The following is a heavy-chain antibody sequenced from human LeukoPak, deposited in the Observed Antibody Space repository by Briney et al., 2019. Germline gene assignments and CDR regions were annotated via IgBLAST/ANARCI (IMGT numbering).Heavy chain of an antibody. CDR3: DTGGAILRLITN. CDR1: GYTFTDYY. V-gene: IGHV1-2*02. CDR2: INTNSGGT. J-gene: IGHJ4*02. Sequence: ASVKVSCKASGYTFTDYYMHWVRQAPGQGLEWMGWINTNSGGTDYAQKFQGRVTMTRDTSINTAYMDLSRLTSDHTDVYFCDTGGAILRLITNWGQGTLVTVSS. D-gene: IGHD1-1*01.